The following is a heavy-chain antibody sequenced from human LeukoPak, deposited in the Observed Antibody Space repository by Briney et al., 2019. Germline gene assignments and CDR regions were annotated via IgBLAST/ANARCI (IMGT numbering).Heavy chain of an antibody. J-gene: IGHJ4*02. Sequence: SETLSLTCTVSGVSISSSYYWGWIRQPPGQGLEWIGSIYYSGSTYYKPSLKGRVTISVDTSKNQFSLKLSSVPAADTAVYYCARAVYSTGPFDYWGEGSLVTVSS. CDR2: IYYSGST. D-gene: IGHD6-19*01. V-gene: IGHV4-39*07. CDR3: ARAVYSTGPFDY. CDR1: GVSISSSYY.